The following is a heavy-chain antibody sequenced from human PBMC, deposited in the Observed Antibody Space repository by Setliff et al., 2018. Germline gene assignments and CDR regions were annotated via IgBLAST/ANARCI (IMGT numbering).Heavy chain of an antibody. CDR3: ARALITMIVVGAFDI. CDR2: IIPILGIA. D-gene: IGHD3-22*01. V-gene: IGHV1-69*10. Sequence: SVKVSCKASGYSFGNYGMSWVRQAPGQGLEWMGGIIPILGIANYAQKFQGRVTITADKSTSTAYMELSSLRSEDTAVYYCARALITMIVVGAFDIWGQGTMVTVSS. J-gene: IGHJ3*02. CDR1: GYSFGNYG.